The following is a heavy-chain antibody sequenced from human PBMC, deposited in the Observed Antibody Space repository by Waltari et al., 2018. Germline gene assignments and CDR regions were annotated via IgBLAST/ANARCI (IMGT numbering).Heavy chain of an antibody. D-gene: IGHD3-3*01. CDR1: GGSFSGNY. CDR3: ARGTFGVVIIPYYYYHMDV. CDR2: INDSGRT. V-gene: IGHV4-34*02. J-gene: IGHJ6*03. Sequence: QVQLQQWGAGLLKPSETLSLTCPVYGGSFSGNYWTWIRQSPGKGLEWIGEINDSGRTKYKPSLKSRVTISIDTSKNQFSLRLSSVTAADRAVYYCARGTFGVVIIPYYYYHMDVWGKGTSVTVSS.